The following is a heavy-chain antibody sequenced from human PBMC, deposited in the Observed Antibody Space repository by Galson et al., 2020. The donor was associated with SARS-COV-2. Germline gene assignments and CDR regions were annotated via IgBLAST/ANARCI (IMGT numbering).Heavy chain of an antibody. Sequence: ETSETLSLTCTVSGGSISSYYWSWIRQPPGKGLEWIGYIYYSGSTNYNPSLKSRVTISVDTSKNQFSLKLSSVTAADTAVYYCARGRSGYSYLWYFDLWGRGTLVTVSS. CDR2: IYYSGST. J-gene: IGHJ2*01. CDR3: ARGRSGYSYLWYFDL. V-gene: IGHV4-59*01. D-gene: IGHD5-18*01. CDR1: GGSISSYY.